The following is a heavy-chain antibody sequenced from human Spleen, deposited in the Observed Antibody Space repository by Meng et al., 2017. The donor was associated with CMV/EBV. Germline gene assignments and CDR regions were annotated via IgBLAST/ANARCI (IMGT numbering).Heavy chain of an antibody. D-gene: IGHD3/OR15-3a*01. CDR3: AKFGWGGHDFWTGPFDE. CDR1: GFAFSTYA. CDR2: IKGGGSST. J-gene: IGHJ4*02. Sequence: GESLKISCAASGFAFSTYAMSWVRQAPGKGLEWVSAIKGGGSSTYYADSVKGRFTISKDESKSPLFLQMNSLRAEDTAVYYCAKFGWGGHDFWTGPFDEWGQGTLVTVSS. V-gene: IGHV3-23*01.